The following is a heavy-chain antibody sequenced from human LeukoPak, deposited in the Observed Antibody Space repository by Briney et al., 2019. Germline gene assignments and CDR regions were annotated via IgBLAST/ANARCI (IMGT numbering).Heavy chain of an antibody. CDR3: ARARREGYNSD. CDR1: GFIVSSNY. J-gene: IGHJ4*02. V-gene: IGHV3-66*02. CDR2: IYSGGST. Sequence: PGGSLRLSCAASGFIVSSNYMSWVRQAPGKGLEWVSVIYSGGSTYYADSVKGRFTISRDNSKNTLYLQMNSLRPEDTAVYYCARARREGYNSDWGQGTLVTVSS. D-gene: IGHD5-24*01.